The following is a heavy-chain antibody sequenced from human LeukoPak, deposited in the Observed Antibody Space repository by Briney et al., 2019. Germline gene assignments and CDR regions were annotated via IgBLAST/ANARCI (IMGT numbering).Heavy chain of an antibody. CDR3: AELGITMIGGV. J-gene: IGHJ6*04. V-gene: IGHV3-48*03. CDR2: ISNSGSTI. D-gene: IGHD3-10*02. Sequence: GGSLRLSCAASGFTFSSYEMNWVRQAPGKGLEWVSYISNSGSTIYYADSVKGRFTISRDNAKNSLYLQMNSLRAEDTAVYYCAELGITMIGGVWGKGTTVTISS. CDR1: GFTFSSYE.